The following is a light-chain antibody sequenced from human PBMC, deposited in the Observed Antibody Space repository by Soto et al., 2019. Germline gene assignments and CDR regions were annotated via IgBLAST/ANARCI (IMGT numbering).Light chain of an antibody. J-gene: IGKJ1*01. CDR3: QQYNNWPV. Sequence: IVLTQSPGTLSLSPGERATLSCRASLIISSSSLAWYQRKPGQAPRLLIYAASTRATGIPARFSGSGSGTEFTLTISSLQSEDFAVYYCQQYNNWPVFGQGTKVDI. CDR1: LIISSS. V-gene: IGKV3-15*01. CDR2: AAS.